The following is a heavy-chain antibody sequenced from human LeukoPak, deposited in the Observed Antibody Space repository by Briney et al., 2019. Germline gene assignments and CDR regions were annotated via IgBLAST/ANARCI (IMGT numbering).Heavy chain of an antibody. D-gene: IGHD1-20*01. CDR3: ATSEYNWNLLGPTAFDY. CDR1: GGTFSSYA. CDR2: IIPIFGTA. V-gene: IGHV1-69*13. Sequence: GASVKVSCKASGGTFSSYAISWVRQAPGQGLEWMGGIIPIFGTANYAQKFQGRVTITADESMSTAYMELSSLRSEDTAVYYCATSEYNWNLLGPTAFDYWGQGTLVTVSS. J-gene: IGHJ4*02.